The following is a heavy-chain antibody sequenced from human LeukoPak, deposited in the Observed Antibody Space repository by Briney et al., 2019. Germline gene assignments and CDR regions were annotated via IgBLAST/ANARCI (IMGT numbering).Heavy chain of an antibody. J-gene: IGHJ3*02. D-gene: IGHD5-18*01. CDR3: ARGLRWYSYCRYAFDI. Sequence: ASVKVSCKASGYTFTGYYMHWVRQAPGQGLEWMGWINPNSGGTNYAQKFQGRVTMTRDTSISTAYMELSRLRSDDTAVYYCARGLRWYSYCRYAFDIWGPRAKGTVS. CDR1: GYTFTGYY. V-gene: IGHV1-2*02. CDR2: INPNSGGT.